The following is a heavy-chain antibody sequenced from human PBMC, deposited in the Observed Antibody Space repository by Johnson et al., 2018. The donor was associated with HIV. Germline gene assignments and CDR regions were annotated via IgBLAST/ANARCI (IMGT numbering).Heavy chain of an antibody. Sequence: QVQLVESGGGVVQPGRSLRLSCAASGFTFSSYAMHWVRQAPGKGLEWVAVISYDGSNKYYADSVKGRFTISRDNSKNTLYLQMNSLRAEDTAVYYCAKGPIAVTTSAFDIWGQGTMVTVSS. D-gene: IGHD4-17*01. CDR2: ISYDGSNK. CDR3: AKGPIAVTTSAFDI. J-gene: IGHJ3*02. CDR1: GFTFSSYA. V-gene: IGHV3-30-3*01.